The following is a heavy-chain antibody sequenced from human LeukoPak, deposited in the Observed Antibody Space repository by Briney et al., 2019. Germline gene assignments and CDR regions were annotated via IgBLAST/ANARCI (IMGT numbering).Heavy chain of an antibody. V-gene: IGHV3-53*01. CDR1: GFTVSRNY. J-gene: IGHJ4*02. D-gene: IGHD3-10*01. Sequence: GGSLRLSCAASGFTVSRNYMSWVRQAPGKGLEGVSLIYSGGSTYYTDSVRGRFTISRDNSKNTLYLQMNSLRADDTAVYYCARDPPLDGWGGYWGQGTLVTVSS. CDR2: IYSGGST. CDR3: ARDPPLDGWGGY.